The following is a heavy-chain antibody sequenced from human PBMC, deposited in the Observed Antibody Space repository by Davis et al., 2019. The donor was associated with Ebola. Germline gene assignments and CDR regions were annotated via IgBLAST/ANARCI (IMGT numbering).Heavy chain of an antibody. CDR3: ARHRRWDV. CDR2: IYYSGIT. V-gene: IGHV4-59*08. J-gene: IGHJ6*02. CDR1: GGSISNEY. Sequence: MPSETLSLTCTVSGGSISNEYWSWVRQPPGRGLEWIGYIYYSGITNYNPSLKSRVIISVDTSKNQFSLKVRSVTAADTAVYYCARHRRWDVWGQGATVIVS.